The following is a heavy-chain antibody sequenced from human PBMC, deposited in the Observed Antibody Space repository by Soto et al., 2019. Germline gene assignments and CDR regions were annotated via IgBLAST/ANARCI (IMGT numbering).Heavy chain of an antibody. CDR2: IWYDGSNK. D-gene: IGHD3-10*01. CDR1: GFTFSNYG. CDR3: GSGSDPSADY. Sequence: QVQLVESGGGVVQPGRSLRLSCAASGFTFSNYGMHWVRQAPGKGLEWVAVIWYDGSNKYYADSVKGRFTISRDNSKNTLYLQMNSPRAEDTAAYSCGSGSDPSADYWGQGTLVTVSS. V-gene: IGHV3-33*01. J-gene: IGHJ4*02.